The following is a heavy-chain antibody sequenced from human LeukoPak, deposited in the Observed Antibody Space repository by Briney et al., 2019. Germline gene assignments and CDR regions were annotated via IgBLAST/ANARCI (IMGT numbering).Heavy chain of an antibody. Sequence: GGSLRLSCAASGFSFSGYGMHWVRQAPGKGLEWVAFIGYDESKKYYAESVKGRFTISRDDSKNTLYLQMNSLRSEDTAVYYCATVIGFLGSLDYWGQGTLVTVSS. D-gene: IGHD3-16*01. V-gene: IGHV3-30*02. CDR1: GFSFSGYG. J-gene: IGHJ4*02. CDR2: IGYDESKK. CDR3: ATVIGFLGSLDY.